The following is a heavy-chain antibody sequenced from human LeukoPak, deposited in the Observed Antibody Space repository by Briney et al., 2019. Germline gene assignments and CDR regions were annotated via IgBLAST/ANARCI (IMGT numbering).Heavy chain of an antibody. CDR3: ARGSSSFASDY. CDR1: GFTFRSYS. D-gene: IGHD6-6*01. Sequence: GGSLRLSCAASGFTFRSYSMNWVRQAPGKGLEWISYISSSSSTIYYADSVKGRFTISRDNAKNSLYLQMNSLRAEDTAVYYCARGSSSFASDYWGQGTLVTVSS. J-gene: IGHJ4*02. CDR2: ISSSSSTI. V-gene: IGHV3-48*04.